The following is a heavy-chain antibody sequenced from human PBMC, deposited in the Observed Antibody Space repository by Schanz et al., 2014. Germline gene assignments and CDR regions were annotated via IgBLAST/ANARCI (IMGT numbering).Heavy chain of an antibody. CDR2: IIHDGSEK. V-gene: IGHV3-7*03. D-gene: IGHD3-16*01. CDR3: AKDRQNRVNRVGYYYGMDV. Sequence: VQLVESGGGLVKPGGSLRLSCAASGFSFNNYWMTWFRQAPGKGLEWVANIIHDGSEKFYVDSVKGRFTISRDNAKNSLYLQMNSLRAEDTALYYCAKDRQNRVNRVGYYYGMDVWGQGTTVTVSS. J-gene: IGHJ6*02. CDR1: GFSFNNYW.